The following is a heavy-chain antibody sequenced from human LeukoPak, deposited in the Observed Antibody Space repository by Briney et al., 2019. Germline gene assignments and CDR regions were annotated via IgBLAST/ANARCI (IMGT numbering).Heavy chain of an antibody. CDR1: GFIFSSYW. V-gene: IGHV3-7*01. CDR2: IKQDGSEK. CDR3: AREGDFWSGYFAY. Sequence: GGSLRLSCAASGFIFSSYWMSWVRQAPGKGLEWVANIKQDGSEKYYVDSVKGRFTISRDNAKNSLYLQMNSLRAEDTAVYYCAREGDFWSGYFAYWGQGTLVTVSS. J-gene: IGHJ4*02. D-gene: IGHD3-3*01.